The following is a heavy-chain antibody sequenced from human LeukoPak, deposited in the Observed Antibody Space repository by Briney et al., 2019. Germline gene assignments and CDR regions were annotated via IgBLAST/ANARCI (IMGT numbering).Heavy chain of an antibody. J-gene: IGHJ4*02. V-gene: IGHV3-33*08. CDR2: ILSDGSKE. CDR1: GFTFSSYG. CDR3: ARSPGPMPASTIYYFDY. Sequence: HTGGSLRLSCAASGFTFSSYGMHWVRQAPGKGLEWVAVILSDGSKEFYTDSVKGRFTISRDNSKNTLYLQMNSLRAEDTAVYYCARSPGPMPASTIYYFDYWGQGALVTVSA. D-gene: IGHD5-24*01.